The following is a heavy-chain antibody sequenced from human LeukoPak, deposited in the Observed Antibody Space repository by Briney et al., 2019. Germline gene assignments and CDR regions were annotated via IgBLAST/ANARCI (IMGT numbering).Heavy chain of an antibody. CDR2: IYPGDSDT. D-gene: IGHD2-2*02. V-gene: IGHV5-51*01. CDR1: GYSFTSYW. J-gene: IGHJ6*02. Sequence: GESLKISCKGSGYSFTSYWIGWVRQMPGKGLEWRGIIYPGDSDTRYSPSFQGQVTISADKSISTAYLQWSSLKASDTAMYYCARQHCSSTSCYNGMDFWGQGTTVTVSS. CDR3: ARQHCSSTSCYNGMDF.